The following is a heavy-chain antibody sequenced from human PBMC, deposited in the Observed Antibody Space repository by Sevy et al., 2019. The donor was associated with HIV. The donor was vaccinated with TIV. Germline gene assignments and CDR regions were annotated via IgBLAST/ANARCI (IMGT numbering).Heavy chain of an antibody. CDR3: ATRPTMIVVVIPA. CDR2: ISGSGGST. J-gene: IGHJ5*02. CDR1: EFTFSSYA. Sequence: GGSLRLSCAASEFTFSSYAMSWVRQAPGKGLEWVSAISGSGGSTYYADSVKGRFTISRDNSKNTLYLQMNSLRAEDTAVYYCATRPTMIVVVIPAWGQGTLVTVSS. V-gene: IGHV3-23*01. D-gene: IGHD3-22*01.